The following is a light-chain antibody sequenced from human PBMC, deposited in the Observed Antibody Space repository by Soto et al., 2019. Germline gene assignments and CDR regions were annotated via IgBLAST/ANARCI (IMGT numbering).Light chain of an antibody. CDR2: AAS. CDR1: QSINSY. J-gene: IGKJ1*01. CDR3: QQSYSMPRT. V-gene: IGKV1-39*01. Sequence: DIQMTQSPSSLSASVGDRVTNTCRASQSINSYLNWYHQKPGKDPKLLIYAASSLLSGVPSRFSGSGSGTDFTLTISSLQPEDFATYYCQQSYSMPRTFGQGTKVDIK.